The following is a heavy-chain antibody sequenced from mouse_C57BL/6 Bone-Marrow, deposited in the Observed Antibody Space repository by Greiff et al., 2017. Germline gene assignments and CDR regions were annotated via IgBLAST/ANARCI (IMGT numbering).Heavy chain of an antibody. V-gene: IGHV2-9-1*01. CDR2: IWTGGGT. D-gene: IGHD1-1*01. J-gene: IGHJ1*03. CDR1: GFSFTSYA. Sequence: QVQLKESGPGLVAPSQSLSITCTVSGFSFTSYAISWVRQPPGKGLEWIGVIWTGGGTNYNSALNSRLSISKDNSKSQVFLKMNSLQTDDTARYYCARGACYGSGYLYFDVWGTGTTVTVS. CDR3: ARGACYGSGYLYFDV.